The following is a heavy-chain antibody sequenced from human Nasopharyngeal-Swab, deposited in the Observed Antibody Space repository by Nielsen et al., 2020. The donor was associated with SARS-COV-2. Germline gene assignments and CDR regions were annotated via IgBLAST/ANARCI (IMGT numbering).Heavy chain of an antibody. V-gene: IGHV3-11*01. Sequence: GESLKISCAASGFTFSDYYMSWIRQAPGKGLEWVSYISSSGSTIYYADSVKGRFTISRDNDKNSLYLQMNSLRAEDTAVYYCARDKGRCSSTSCYVDYWGQGTLVTVSS. D-gene: IGHD2-2*01. CDR1: GFTFSDYY. CDR3: ARDKGRCSSTSCYVDY. CDR2: ISSSGSTI. J-gene: IGHJ4*02.